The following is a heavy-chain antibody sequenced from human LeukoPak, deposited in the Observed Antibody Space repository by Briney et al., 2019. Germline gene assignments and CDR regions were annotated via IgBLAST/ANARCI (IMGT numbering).Heavy chain of an antibody. CDR2: ISSSSSYI. CDR3: ARFGAPVAY. J-gene: IGHJ4*02. V-gene: IGHV3-21*01. CDR1: GFTFSSYA. Sequence: GGSLRLSCAASGFTFSSYAMSWVRQAPGKGLEWVSSISSSSSYIYYADSVKGRFTISRDNAKNSLYLQMSSLRAEDTAVYYCARFGAPVAYWGQGTLVTVSS. D-gene: IGHD2-15*01.